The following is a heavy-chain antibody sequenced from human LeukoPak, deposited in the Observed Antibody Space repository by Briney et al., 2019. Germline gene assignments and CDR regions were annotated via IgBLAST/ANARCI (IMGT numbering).Heavy chain of an antibody. Sequence: GASVKVSCKASGYTFTSYAMNWVRQAPGQGLEWMGWINTNTGNPTYAQGFTGRFVFSLDTSVSTAYLQISSLKAEDTAVYYCARGPRVYAMFSWFDPWGQGTLVTVSS. CDR1: GYTFTSYA. V-gene: IGHV7-4-1*02. CDR2: INTNTGNP. D-gene: IGHD2-8*01. CDR3: ARGPRVYAMFSWFDP. J-gene: IGHJ5*02.